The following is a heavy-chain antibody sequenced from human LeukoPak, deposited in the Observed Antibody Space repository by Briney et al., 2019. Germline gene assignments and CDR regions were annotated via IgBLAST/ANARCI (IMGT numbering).Heavy chain of an antibody. CDR2: IYHSGST. J-gene: IGHJ4*02. V-gene: IGHV4-59*12. D-gene: IGHD6-13*01. CDR3: ARVLAATAARWKYYFDY. Sequence: SETLSLTCTVSGGSISSYYWSWIRQPPGKGLEWIGYIYHSGSTYYNPSLKSRVTISVDRSKNQFSLKLSSVTAADTAVYYCARVLAATAARWKYYFDYWGQGTLVTVSS. CDR1: GGSISSYY.